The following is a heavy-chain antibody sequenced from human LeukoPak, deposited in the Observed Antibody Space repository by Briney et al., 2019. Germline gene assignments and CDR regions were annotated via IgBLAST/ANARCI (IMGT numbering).Heavy chain of an antibody. Sequence: GGSLRLSCAASGFTFSDYYMSWIRQAPGKGLEWVSYISSSGSTIYYADSVKGRFTISRDNAKNSLYLQMNSLRAEDTAVYYCARDLVRSVYYYGSGEHAFDIWGQGTMVTVSS. CDR3: ARDLVRSVYYYGSGEHAFDI. J-gene: IGHJ3*02. CDR1: GFTFSDYY. V-gene: IGHV3-11*01. CDR2: ISSSGSTI. D-gene: IGHD3-10*01.